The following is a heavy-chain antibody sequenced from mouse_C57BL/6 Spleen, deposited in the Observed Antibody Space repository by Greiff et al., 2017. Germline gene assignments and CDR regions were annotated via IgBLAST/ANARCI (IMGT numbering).Heavy chain of an antibody. CDR3: ARSRNGGFAY. CDR1: GYTFTSYW. V-gene: IGHV1-69*01. CDR2: IDPSDSYT. J-gene: IGHJ3*01. Sequence: QVQLQQPGAELVMPGASVKLSCKASGYTFTSYWMHWVKQRPGQGLEWIGEIDPSDSYTNYNQKFKGKSTLTVDKSSSTAYMQLSSLTSEASAVYYCARSRNGGFAYWGQGTLVTVSA. D-gene: IGHD2-1*01.